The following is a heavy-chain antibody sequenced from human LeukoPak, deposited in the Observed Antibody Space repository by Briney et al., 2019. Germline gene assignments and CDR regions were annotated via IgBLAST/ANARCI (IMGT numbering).Heavy chain of an antibody. V-gene: IGHV3-74*01. CDR3: VREYSSSSGRAFDI. Sequence: GGSLRLSCAASGFTFSSYWMHWVRQAPGKGLVWVSRISTDGSSTNSADSVKGRLTISRDNAKNTLYLQMNSQRAEDTAVYYCVREYSSSSGRAFDIWGQGTMVTVSP. D-gene: IGHD6-6*01. CDR2: ISTDGSST. CDR1: GFTFSSYW. J-gene: IGHJ3*02.